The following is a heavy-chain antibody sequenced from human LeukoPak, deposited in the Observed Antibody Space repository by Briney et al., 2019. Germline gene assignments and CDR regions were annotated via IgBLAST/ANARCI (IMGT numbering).Heavy chain of an antibody. CDR2: IYYSGST. D-gene: IGHD5-18*01. CDR3: ARGGYSYGSPPPFDY. V-gene: IGHV4-31*03. Sequence: SQTLSLTCTVSGGSISSGGYYWSWIRQHPGKGLEWIGYIYYSGSTYYNPSLKSRVTISVDTSKNQFSLKLSSVTAADTAVYYCARGGYSYGSPPPFDYWGQGTLVTVSS. J-gene: IGHJ4*02. CDR1: GGSISSGGYY.